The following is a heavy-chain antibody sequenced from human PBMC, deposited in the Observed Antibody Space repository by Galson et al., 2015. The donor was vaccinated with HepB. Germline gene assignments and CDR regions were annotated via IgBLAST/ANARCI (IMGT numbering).Heavy chain of an antibody. CDR1: GFTFSSYA. CDR3: AKDQITMVRGVIVGGYFDY. J-gene: IGHJ4*02. D-gene: IGHD3-10*01. Sequence: SLRLSCAASGFTFSSYAMSWVRQAPGKGLEWVSAISGSGGSTYYADSVKGRFTISRDNSKNTLYLQMNSLRAEDTAVYYCAKDQITMVRGVIVGGYFDYWGQGTLVTVSS. CDR2: ISGSGGST. V-gene: IGHV3-23*01.